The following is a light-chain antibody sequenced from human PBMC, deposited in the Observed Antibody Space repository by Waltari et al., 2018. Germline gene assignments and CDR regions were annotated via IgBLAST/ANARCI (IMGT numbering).Light chain of an antibody. Sequence: DIQMTKSPSTLSASVGDRVTITCRASQFINNWLAWYQHKPGKAPKLLIYKASSLESGVPSRFSGSGSGTEFTLTISSLQPDDFATYYCQQYNSYLFSFGPGTKVDIK. J-gene: IGKJ3*01. V-gene: IGKV1-5*03. CDR3: QQYNSYLFS. CDR2: KAS. CDR1: QFINNW.